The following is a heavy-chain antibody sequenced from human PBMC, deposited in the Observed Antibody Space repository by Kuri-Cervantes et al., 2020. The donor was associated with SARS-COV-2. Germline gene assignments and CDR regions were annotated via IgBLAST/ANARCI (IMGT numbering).Heavy chain of an antibody. V-gene: IGHV4-34*01. Sequence: SETLSLTCAVYGGSFSGYYWSWIRQPPGKGLEWIGAIHHSGSTNYNPSLKSRVTISVDTPKNQFSLKLSSVTAADTAVYYWARVVASSGYYYVLDAFDIWGQGTMVTVSS. CDR3: ARVVASSGYYYVLDAFDI. J-gene: IGHJ3*02. CDR2: IHHSGST. CDR1: GGSFSGYY. D-gene: IGHD3-22*01.